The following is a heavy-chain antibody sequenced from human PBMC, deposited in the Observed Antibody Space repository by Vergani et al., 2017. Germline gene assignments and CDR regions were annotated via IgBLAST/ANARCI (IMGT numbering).Heavy chain of an antibody. CDR1: GFTFSSYS. Sequence: EVQLVESGGGLVKPGGSLRLSCAASGFTFSSYSMNWVRQAPGKGLEWVSSISSSSSYIYYADSVKGRFTISRDNAKNSLYLQMNSLRAEDTAVYYCARETHLGARGAFDIWGQGTMVTVSS. D-gene: IGHD1-26*01. J-gene: IGHJ3*02. CDR3: ARETHLGARGAFDI. V-gene: IGHV3-21*01. CDR2: ISSSSSYI.